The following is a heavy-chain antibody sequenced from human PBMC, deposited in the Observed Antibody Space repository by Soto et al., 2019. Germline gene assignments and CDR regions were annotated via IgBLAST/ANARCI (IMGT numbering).Heavy chain of an antibody. CDR3: AKELLRLGESLERYFDY. CDR1: GFTFSTYA. CDR2: ISGSGTSR. J-gene: IGHJ4*02. V-gene: IGHV3-23*01. Sequence: EVQLLESGGDLVQPGGSLRLSCAASGFTFSTYAMSWVRQAPGKGLEWVSAISGSGTSRYYADSAKGRFSISRDNSKNTLFLQLNNLRAEDTAVYYCAKELLRLGESLERYFDYWGQGTPVTVSS. D-gene: IGHD3-10*01.